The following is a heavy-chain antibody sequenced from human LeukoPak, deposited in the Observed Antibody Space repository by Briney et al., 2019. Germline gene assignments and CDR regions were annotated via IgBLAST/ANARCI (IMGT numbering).Heavy chain of an antibody. CDR1: GASITSGDYS. CDR2: IYHTGNT. V-gene: IGHV4-30-2*01. CDR3: ARGGGKYQLLLDY. J-gene: IGHJ4*02. D-gene: IGHD2-2*01. Sequence: SETLSLTCTVSGASITSGDYSWNWMRQPPGKDLEWIGYIYHTGNTYLNPSLKSRVTMSVDTSKNQFSLKLSSVTAADTAVYYCARGGGKYQLLLDYWGQGTLVTVSS.